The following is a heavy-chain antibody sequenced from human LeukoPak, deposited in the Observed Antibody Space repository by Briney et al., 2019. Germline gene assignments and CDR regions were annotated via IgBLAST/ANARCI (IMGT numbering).Heavy chain of an antibody. CDR3: ARERPTRGYSYGYYDDY. Sequence: PGGSLRLSCAASGFSVSDYNMNWVRQAPEKGLEWVSSISSSSYYTYYADSVKGRFTISRDNAKNSLYLQMNSLRAEDTAVYYCARERPTRGYSYGYYDDYWGQGTLVTVSS. CDR2: ISSSSYYT. V-gene: IGHV3-21*01. J-gene: IGHJ4*02. D-gene: IGHD5-18*01. CDR1: GFSVSDYN.